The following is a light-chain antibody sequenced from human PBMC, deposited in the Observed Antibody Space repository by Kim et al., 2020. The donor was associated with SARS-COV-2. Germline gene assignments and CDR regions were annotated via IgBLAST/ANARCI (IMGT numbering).Light chain of an antibody. CDR3: LQHNTYPIT. CDR1: QDIRND. V-gene: IGKV1-17*01. CDR2: GAS. Sequence: ASVGDRVTITCRASQDIRNDLGWYQQNPGRAAKRLIYGASSLQSGVPSRFSGSGSGTEFTLTISSLQPEDFATYFCLQHNTYPITLGQGTRLEIK. J-gene: IGKJ5*01.